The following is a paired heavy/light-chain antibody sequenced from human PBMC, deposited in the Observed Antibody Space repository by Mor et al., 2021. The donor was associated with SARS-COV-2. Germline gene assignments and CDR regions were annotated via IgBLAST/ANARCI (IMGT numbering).Heavy chain of an antibody. CDR1: GFTFNTYA. CDR3: GRSRRGGQDQGYYFDY. Sequence: EVQLLESGGGWVQPGGSLRLSCAGSGFTFNTYAMTWVRQAPGKGLEWVSSVNGGGGETTYYADSLKGRFTISRDFSESTVYLQMSGLRAEDTAVYYCGRSRRGGQDQGYYFDYWGPGTLVTVSS. J-gene: IGHJ4*02. CDR2: VNGGGGETT. D-gene: IGHD6-25*01. V-gene: IGHV3-23*01.
Light chain of an antibody. CDR1: QSISSY. V-gene: IGKV3-11*01. J-gene: IGKJ4*01. CDR2: DAS. Sequence: EIVLTQSPAALSLSPGERATLSCRASQSISSYLAWYQQKPGQAPRLLIYDASNRAAGIPARFSGSGSGTDFTLTISSLEPEDFAVYYCHQRSSWPLTFGGGTKVEIK. CDR3: HQRSSWPLT.